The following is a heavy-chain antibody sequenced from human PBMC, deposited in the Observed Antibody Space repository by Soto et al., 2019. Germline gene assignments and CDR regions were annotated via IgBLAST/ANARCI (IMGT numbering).Heavy chain of an antibody. V-gene: IGHV4-31*03. D-gene: IGHD1-1*01. CDR1: GGSISSGGYY. J-gene: IGHJ5*02. Sequence: QVQLQESGPGLVKPSQTLSLTCPVSGGSISSGGYYWSWIRQHPGKGLEWIGYIYNSGSTSYNPSLKSRITMSADTTKNQVPLRLAAVTAADTAVDCCARQYDNQIPNWLDLWGQGTLVTLS. CDR3: ARQYDNQIPNWLDL. CDR2: IYNSGST.